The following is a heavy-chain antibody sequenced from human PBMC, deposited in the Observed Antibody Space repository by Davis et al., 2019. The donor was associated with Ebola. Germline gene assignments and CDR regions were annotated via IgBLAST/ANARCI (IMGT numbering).Heavy chain of an antibody. D-gene: IGHD4-17*01. J-gene: IGHJ6*02. CDR2: INHSGST. V-gene: IGHV4-34*01. CDR3: ARLTVTSDDGMDV. Sequence: MPSETLSLTCAVYGGSFSGYYWSWIRQPPGKGLEWIGEINHSGSTNYNPSLKSRVTISVDTSKNQFSLKLSSVTAADTAVYYCARLTVTSDDGMDVWGQGTTVTVSS. CDR1: GGSFSGYY.